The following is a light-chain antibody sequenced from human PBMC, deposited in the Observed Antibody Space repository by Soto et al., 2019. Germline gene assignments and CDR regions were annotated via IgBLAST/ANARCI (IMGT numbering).Light chain of an antibody. Sequence: QSALTQPASVSGSPGQSITVSCTGTSSDIGVYNYVSWYQQHPGKAPKVMIYDVSNRPSGVSNRFSGSKSGNTASLTISGLQAADEADYYCSSYTINSTLVFGTGTKVTV. V-gene: IGLV2-14*01. J-gene: IGLJ1*01. CDR3: SSYTINSTLV. CDR2: DVS. CDR1: SSDIGVYNY.